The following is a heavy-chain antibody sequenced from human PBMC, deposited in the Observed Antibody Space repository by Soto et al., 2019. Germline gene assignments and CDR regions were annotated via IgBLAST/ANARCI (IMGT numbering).Heavy chain of an antibody. Sequence: PSETLSLTCTVSGGSISSYYWSWIRQPPGKGLEWIGYIYHSGSTYYNPSLKSRVTISVDRSKNQFSLKLSSVTAADTAVYYCARAEGGIFDYWGQGTLVTVSS. J-gene: IGHJ4*02. CDR2: IYHSGST. CDR3: ARAEGGIFDY. CDR1: GGSISSYY. V-gene: IGHV4-59*12.